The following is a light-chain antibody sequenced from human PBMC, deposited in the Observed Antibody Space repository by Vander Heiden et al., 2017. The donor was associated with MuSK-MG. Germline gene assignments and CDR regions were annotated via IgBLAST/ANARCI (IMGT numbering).Light chain of an antibody. J-gene: IGKJ2*01. CDR1: QSVSSS. V-gene: IGKV3-11*01. Sequence: EIVLTQSPATLSLSPGERATLSCRASQSVSSSLAWYQQKPGQAPRILIYDASKRATGIPARFSGSGSGTDFTLTISSLEPEDFAVYYCQHRSNSYTFGQGTKLEIK. CDR2: DAS. CDR3: QHRSNSYT.